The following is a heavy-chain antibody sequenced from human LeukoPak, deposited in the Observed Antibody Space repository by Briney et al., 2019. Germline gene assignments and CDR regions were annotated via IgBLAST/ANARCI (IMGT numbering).Heavy chain of an antibody. CDR2: ISAYNGNT. CDR1: GYTFTTYG. Sequence: ASVTVSCKASGYTFTTYGISWVRQAPGQGLEWMGWISAYNGNTNYAQKLQGRVTMTTDTSTSTAYMELRSLRSDDTDVYYCARDSPIYYDSGGYDAGHYWGQGTLVTVSS. D-gene: IGHD3-22*01. V-gene: IGHV1-18*01. CDR3: ARDSPIYYDSGGYDAGHY. J-gene: IGHJ4*02.